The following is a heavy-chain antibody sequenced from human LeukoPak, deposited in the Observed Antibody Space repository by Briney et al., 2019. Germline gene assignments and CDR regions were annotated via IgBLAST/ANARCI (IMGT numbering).Heavy chain of an antibody. CDR1: GYTFTSYY. Sequence: GASVKVSCKASGYTFTSYYMHWVRQATGQGLEWMGWMNPNTGNTDYAQKFQGRVTMTRDTSISTAYMELSGLRSDDTAIYYCAGGWEPYDYWFDPWGQGTLVTVSS. CDR2: MNPNTGNT. D-gene: IGHD5-12*01. CDR3: AGGWEPYDYWFDP. J-gene: IGHJ5*02. V-gene: IGHV1-8*02.